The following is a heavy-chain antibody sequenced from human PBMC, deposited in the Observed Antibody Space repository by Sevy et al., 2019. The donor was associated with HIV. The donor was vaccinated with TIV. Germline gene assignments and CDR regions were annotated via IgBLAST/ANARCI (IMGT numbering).Heavy chain of an antibody. Sequence: SETLSLTCTVSGGSISSSSYYWGWIRQPPGKGLEWIGSIYYSGSTYYNPSLKSRVTISVDTSKNKFSLKLSSVTAADTAVYYCARLSCTIAAAGRADYWGQGTLVTVSS. V-gene: IGHV4-39*01. D-gene: IGHD6-13*01. CDR2: IYYSGST. J-gene: IGHJ4*02. CDR3: ARLSCTIAAAGRADY. CDR1: GGSISSSSYY.